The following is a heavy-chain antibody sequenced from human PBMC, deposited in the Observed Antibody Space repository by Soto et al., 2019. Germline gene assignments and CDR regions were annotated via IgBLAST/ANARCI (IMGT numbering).Heavy chain of an antibody. Sequence: PSETLSLTCAVYRGSFCGYYWSRIRQPPGKVLEWIGEINHSGSTNYNPSLKSRVTISVDTSKNQFSLKLSSVTAADTAVYYCARAAPRYCSGGSCYSGRAYWGQGTLVTVS. D-gene: IGHD2-15*01. J-gene: IGHJ4*02. CDR1: RGSFCGYY. V-gene: IGHV4-34*01. CDR2: INHSGST. CDR3: ARAAPRYCSGGSCYSGRAY.